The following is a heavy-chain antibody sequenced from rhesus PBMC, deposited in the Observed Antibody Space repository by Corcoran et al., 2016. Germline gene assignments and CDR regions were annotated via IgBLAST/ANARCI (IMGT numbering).Heavy chain of an antibody. D-gene: IGHD3-16*01. CDR1: GGSIRRNY. V-gene: IGHV4-173*01. CDR2: ISGSGGST. J-gene: IGHJ4*01. Sequence: QLQLQESGPGLVKPSETLSLTCAVSGGSIRRNYWSWIRPPPGKGLEWVGRISGSGGSTDYNPSLKSRVTISTDTSKNQFSLKLSAVTAADTAVYYCARDVSGSYYYLGHFDYWGQGVLVTVSS. CDR3: ARDVSGSYYYLGHFDY.